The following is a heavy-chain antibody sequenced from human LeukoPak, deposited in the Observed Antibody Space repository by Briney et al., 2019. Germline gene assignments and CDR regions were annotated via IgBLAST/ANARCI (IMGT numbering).Heavy chain of an antibody. CDR2: IYYRGST. CDR3: ARQTGAMVRGVNWFDP. V-gene: IGHV4-39*01. Sequence: SETLSLTCTVSGGSISSSSYYWGWIRQPPGKGLEWIGSIYYRGSTYYNSYLKSRVTISVDTSKNQSSLKLSSVTTADTAVYYCARQTGAMVRGVNWFDPWGQGTLVTVSS. J-gene: IGHJ5*02. D-gene: IGHD3-10*01. CDR1: GGSISSSSYY.